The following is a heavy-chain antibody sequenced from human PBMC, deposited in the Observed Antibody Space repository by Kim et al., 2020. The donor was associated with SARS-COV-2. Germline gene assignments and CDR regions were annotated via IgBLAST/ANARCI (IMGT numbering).Heavy chain of an antibody. Sequence: ASVKVSCKASGYTFTSYGISWVRQAPGQGLEWMGWISAYNGNTNYAQKLQGRVTMTTDTSTSTAYMELRSLRSDDTAVYYCARGCVRSGSYGRKYWYFDLWGRGTLVTVSS. CDR3: ARGCVRSGSYGRKYWYFDL. CDR1: GYTFTSYG. V-gene: IGHV1-18*01. J-gene: IGHJ2*01. CDR2: ISAYNGNT. D-gene: IGHD1-26*01.